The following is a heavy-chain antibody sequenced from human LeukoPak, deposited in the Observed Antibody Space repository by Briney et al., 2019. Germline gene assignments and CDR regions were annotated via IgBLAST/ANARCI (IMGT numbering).Heavy chain of an antibody. D-gene: IGHD2-15*01. J-gene: IGHJ6*03. CDR1: GGSISSSSYY. CDR2: IHYSGST. Sequence: PSETLSLTCTVSGGSISSSSYYWGWIRQPPGKGLEWIGSIHYSGSTNYNPSLKSRVTISVDTSKNQFSLKLSSVTAADTAVYYCARGYCSGGSCYSYYYYNYMDVWGKGTTVTISS. V-gene: IGHV4-39*07. CDR3: ARGYCSGGSCYSYYYYNYMDV.